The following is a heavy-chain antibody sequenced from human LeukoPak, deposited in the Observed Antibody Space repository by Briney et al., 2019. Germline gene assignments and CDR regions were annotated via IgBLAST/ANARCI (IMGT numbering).Heavy chain of an antibody. CDR2: IYYSGSA. CDR3: ARAAAAGIEIY. J-gene: IGHJ4*02. V-gene: IGHV4-59*01. Sequence: SETLSLTCIVSGGSMSRYYWSWIRQPPGRGLEWIGYIYYSGSAHYNPSLMSRVTISVDMSENQFSLKLSSVTAADTAVYYCARAAAAGIEIYWGQGALVTVSS. CDR1: GGSMSRYY. D-gene: IGHD6-13*01.